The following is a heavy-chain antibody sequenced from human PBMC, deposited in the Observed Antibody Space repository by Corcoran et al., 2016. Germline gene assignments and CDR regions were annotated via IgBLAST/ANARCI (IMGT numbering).Heavy chain of an antibody. V-gene: IGHV1-3*01. Sequence: QVQLVQSGAEVKKPGASVKVSCKASGYTFTSYAMHWVRQAPGQRLEWMGWINAGNGNTKYSQKFQGRVTITRDTSASTAYMELSSLRSEDTAVDCCARDRRSSGWRGYWGQGTRVTGSS. CDR2: INAGNGNT. CDR3: ARDRRSSGWRGY. CDR1: GYTFTSYA. D-gene: IGHD6-19*01. J-gene: IGHJ4*02.